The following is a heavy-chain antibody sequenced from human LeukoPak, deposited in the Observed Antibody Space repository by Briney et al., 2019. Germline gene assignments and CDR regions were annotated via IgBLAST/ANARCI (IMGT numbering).Heavy chain of an antibody. V-gene: IGHV4-39*01. CDR3: ARAYDRNEDYYDY. CDR1: GGSISSSSYY. D-gene: IGHD1-14*01. CDR2: IYYSGST. Sequence: SETLSLTCTVSGGSISSSSYYWGWIRQPPGKGLEWIGSIYYSGSTYYNPSLKSRVTISVDTSKNQFSLELNSVTAADTAVYYCARAYDRNEDYYDYWGQGTLVTVSS. J-gene: IGHJ4*02.